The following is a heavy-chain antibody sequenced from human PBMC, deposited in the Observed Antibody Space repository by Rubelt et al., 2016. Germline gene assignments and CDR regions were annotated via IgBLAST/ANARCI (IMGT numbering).Heavy chain of an antibody. CDR1: GGSISSGGYY. CDR3: ARQQYQLLIDY. V-gene: IGHV4-31*03. Sequence: QVQLQESGPGLVKPSETLSLTCTVSGGSISSGGYYWSWIRQHPGKGLEWIGYIYYSGSTYYNPALNSRVTISVDTAKNQFSLKLSSVTAADTAVYYCARQQYQLLIDYWGQGTLVTVSS. CDR2: IYYSGST. D-gene: IGHD2-2*01. J-gene: IGHJ4*02.